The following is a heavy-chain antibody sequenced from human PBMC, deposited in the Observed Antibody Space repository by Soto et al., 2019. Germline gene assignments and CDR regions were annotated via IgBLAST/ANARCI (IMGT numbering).Heavy chain of an antibody. CDR3: ARRGVAAAGTLTAFDI. CDR1: GYTFTSFD. Sequence: ASVKVSCKASGYTFTSFDINWVRQATGQGLEWMGWMNPNSGNTGYAQKFQGRVTMTRNTSISTAYMELSSLRSEDTAVYYCARRGVAAAGTLTAFDIWGQGTMVTVSS. V-gene: IGHV1-8*01. J-gene: IGHJ3*02. CDR2: MNPNSGNT. D-gene: IGHD6-13*01.